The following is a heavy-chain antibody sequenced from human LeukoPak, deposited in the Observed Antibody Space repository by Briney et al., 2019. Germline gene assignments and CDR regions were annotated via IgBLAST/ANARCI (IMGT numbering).Heavy chain of an antibody. Sequence: GGSLRLSCAASGFAFSDYYMSWIRQAPGKGLEWVSYISSSGSTIYYADSVKGRFTISRDNAKNSLYLQMNSLRAEDTAVYYCARAAYYYDSSGYRPWGQGTLVTVSS. CDR1: GFAFSDYY. CDR3: ARAAYYYDSSGYRP. D-gene: IGHD3-22*01. J-gene: IGHJ5*02. CDR2: ISSSGSTI. V-gene: IGHV3-11*01.